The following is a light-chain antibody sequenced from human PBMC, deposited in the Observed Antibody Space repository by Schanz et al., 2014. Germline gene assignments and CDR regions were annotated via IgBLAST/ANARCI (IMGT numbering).Light chain of an antibody. CDR3: SSYAGSNFVV. CDR1: SSDVGSYNY. CDR2: DVS. Sequence: QSALTQPASVSGSPGQSITISCTGTSSDVGSYNYVSWYQHHPGKAPKLMIYDVSNRPSGVSNRFSGSKSGNTASLTISGLPAEDEADYYCSSYAGSNFVVFGGGTKLTVL. V-gene: IGLV2-14*03. J-gene: IGLJ2*01.